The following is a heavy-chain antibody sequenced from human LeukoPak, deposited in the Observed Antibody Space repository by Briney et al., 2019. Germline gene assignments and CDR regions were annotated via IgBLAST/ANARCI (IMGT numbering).Heavy chain of an antibody. J-gene: IGHJ4*02. CDR1: GFTVSSNY. D-gene: IGHD5-18*01. CDR3: ARGVSGYSYGSRFDY. CDR2: IRTGGTT. V-gene: IGHV3-53*01. Sequence: SGGSLRLSCAAFGFTVSSNYMSWVRQAPGKGLEWVSVIRTGGTTHYADSVKGRFTTSRDNSKNTLYLQMNSLRAEDTAVYYCARGVSGYSYGSRFDYWGQGTLVTVSS.